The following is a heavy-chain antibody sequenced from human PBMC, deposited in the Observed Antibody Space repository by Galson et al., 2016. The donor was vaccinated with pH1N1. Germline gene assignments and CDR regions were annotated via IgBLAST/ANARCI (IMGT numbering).Heavy chain of an antibody. CDR3: VFATGPNGADH. D-gene: IGHD3-10*02. V-gene: IGHV3-53*01. Sequence: SLRLSCAASEFLVSDRFMSWVRQAPGKRLEWVSIMYPGGGTYYADFADGRITIFRDTSKNMLFLHMNTLRADDTALYYCVFATGPNGADHWGQGTLVTVSS. J-gene: IGHJ5*02. CDR1: EFLVSDRF. CDR2: MYPGGGT.